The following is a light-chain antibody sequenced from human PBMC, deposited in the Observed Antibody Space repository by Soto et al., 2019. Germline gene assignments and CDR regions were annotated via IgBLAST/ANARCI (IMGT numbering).Light chain of an antibody. Sequence: QSVLTQPPSVSAAPGQSITISCTGTSSDVGGYNYVSWYQQHPGKAPKLMIYEVSNRPSGVSNRFSGSKSGNTASLTISGLQAEDEADYYCSSYTSSSTLVVFGGGTKVTVL. V-gene: IGLV2-14*01. CDR3: SSYTSSSTLVV. CDR1: SSDVGGYNY. CDR2: EVS. J-gene: IGLJ2*01.